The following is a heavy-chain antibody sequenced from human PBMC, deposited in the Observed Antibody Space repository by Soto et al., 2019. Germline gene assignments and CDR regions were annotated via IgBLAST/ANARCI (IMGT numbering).Heavy chain of an antibody. V-gene: IGHV2-5*02. J-gene: IGHJ4*02. CDR2: IYWDDDE. CDR3: AHSRNLITEDAQVGDFDY. CDR1: GFSLNTDGEG. D-gene: IGHD3-10*01. Sequence: QITLKESGPPQVKPTQTLTLTCSFSGFSLNTDGEGVGWVRQPPGEALEWLALIYWDDDERYSPSLNARLTITNDPSKNQVVLIMTNMDPVDTATYYCAHSRNLITEDAQVGDFDYWGQGTLVTVSS.